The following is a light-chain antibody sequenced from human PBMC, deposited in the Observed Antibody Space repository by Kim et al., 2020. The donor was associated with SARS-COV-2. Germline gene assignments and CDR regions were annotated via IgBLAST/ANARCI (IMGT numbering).Light chain of an antibody. V-gene: IGKV1-27*01. CDR3: QKYNSAPRIT. J-gene: IGKJ5*01. CDR1: QGISNY. Sequence: DIQMTQSPSSLSASVGDRVTITCRASQGISNYLAWYQQKPGKVPKLLICAASTLQSGVPSRFSGSGSGTDFTLTISSLQPEDVATYYCQKYNSAPRITFGQGTRLEIK. CDR2: AAS.